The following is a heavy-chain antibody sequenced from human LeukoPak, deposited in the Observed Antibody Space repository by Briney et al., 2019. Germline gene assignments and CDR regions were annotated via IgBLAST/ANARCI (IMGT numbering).Heavy chain of an antibody. Sequence: SETLSLTCTVSGYSISSGYYWGWIRQPPGKGLEWIGSIYHSGSTYYNPSLKSRVTISVDTSKNQFSLKLSSVTAADTAVYYCARQTPEAGWVWFGELSPLYYFDYWGQGTLVTVSS. V-gene: IGHV4-38-2*02. J-gene: IGHJ4*02. CDR2: IYHSGST. CDR3: ARQTPEAGWVWFGELSPLYYFDY. CDR1: GYSISSGYY. D-gene: IGHD3-10*01.